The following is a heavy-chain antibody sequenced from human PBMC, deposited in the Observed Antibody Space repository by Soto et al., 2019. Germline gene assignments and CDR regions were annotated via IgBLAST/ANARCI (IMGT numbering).Heavy chain of an antibody. J-gene: IGHJ4*02. CDR2: ISHIGSV. CDR3: ARSFGWYAIDY. V-gene: IGHV4-4*02. CDR1: GVSISSNYY. Sequence: QVLLRESVPGLVQPSGTLSLSCVVSGVSISSNYYWGWVRQPPGKGLEWLGDISHIGSVNYNPSLKSRVTISMDKSQNQFSLKVNSVTAADTAVYYCARSFGWYAIDYWGQGTLVIVSS. D-gene: IGHD6-19*01.